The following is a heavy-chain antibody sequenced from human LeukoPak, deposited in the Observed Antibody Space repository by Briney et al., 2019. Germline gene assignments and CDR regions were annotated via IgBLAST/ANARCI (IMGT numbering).Heavy chain of an antibody. D-gene: IGHD2-15*01. V-gene: IGHV3-23*01. CDR1: GFTFSEYS. Sequence: AGGSLRLSCAASGFTFSEYSMSWVRQAPGKGLEWVSNIRSNGRDTYYTDSVKGRFTISRDNSKNTLYLEMNSLRAEDTAVYYCAKGGYTTCFDPWGQGTLVTVSS. CDR3: AKGGYTTCFDP. J-gene: IGHJ5*02. CDR2: IRSNGRDT.